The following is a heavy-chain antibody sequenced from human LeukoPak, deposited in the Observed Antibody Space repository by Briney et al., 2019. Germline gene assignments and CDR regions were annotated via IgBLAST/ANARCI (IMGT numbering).Heavy chain of an antibody. V-gene: IGHV3-23*01. D-gene: IGHD3-22*01. CDR1: GFTFSDYY. Sequence: GGSLRLSCAASGFTFSDYYRSWIRQAPGKGLEWVSAISGSGGSTYYADSVKGRFTISRDNSKNTLYLQMNSLRAEDTAVYYCAKDPEYYYDSSGYYAEAFDIWGQGTMVTVSS. CDR2: ISGSGGST. CDR3: AKDPEYYYDSSGYYAEAFDI. J-gene: IGHJ3*02.